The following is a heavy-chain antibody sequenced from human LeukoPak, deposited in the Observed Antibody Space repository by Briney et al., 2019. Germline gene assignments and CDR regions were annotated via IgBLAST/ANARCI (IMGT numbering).Heavy chain of an antibody. Sequence: SETLSLTCTVSGGSISSYYGSWIRQPPGKGLEWIGYIYYSGSTNYNPSLKSRVTISVDTSKNQFSLKLSSVTAADTAVYYCARGSYYLYGAFDIWGQGTMVTVSS. CDR2: IYYSGST. CDR1: GGSISSYY. V-gene: IGHV4-59*01. CDR3: ARGSYYLYGAFDI. J-gene: IGHJ3*02. D-gene: IGHD3-10*01.